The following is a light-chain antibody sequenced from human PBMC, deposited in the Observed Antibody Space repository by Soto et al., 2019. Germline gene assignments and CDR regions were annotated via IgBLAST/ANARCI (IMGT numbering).Light chain of an antibody. CDR2: KAS. J-gene: IGKJ1*01. Sequence: DIQMTQSPSTLSASVGDRVTITCRASQSISNWLAWYQQKPGKAPKLLIFKASTLESGVPSRFSGSGSGTEFTLNISSLQPADSGTYHCQQYATYPRTFGQGTKVDIK. CDR3: QQYATYPRT. CDR1: QSISNW. V-gene: IGKV1-5*03.